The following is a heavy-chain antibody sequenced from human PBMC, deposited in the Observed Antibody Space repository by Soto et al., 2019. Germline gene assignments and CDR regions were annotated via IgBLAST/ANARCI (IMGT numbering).Heavy chain of an antibody. CDR3: AKDRQWLVRAGRGYFDY. CDR2: ISWNSGSI. CDR1: GFTFDDYA. V-gene: IGHV3-9*01. D-gene: IGHD6-19*01. J-gene: IGHJ4*02. Sequence: EVQLVESGGGLVQPGRSLRLSCAASGFTFDDYAMHWVRQAPGKGLEWVSGISWNSGSIGYADSVKGRFTISRDNAKNSLYLQMNSLRAEDTALYYCAKDRQWLVRAGRGYFDYWGQRTLVTVSS.